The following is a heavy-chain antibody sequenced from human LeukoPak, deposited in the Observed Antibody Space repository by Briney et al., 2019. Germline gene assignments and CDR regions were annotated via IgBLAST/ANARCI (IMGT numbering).Heavy chain of an antibody. J-gene: IGHJ6*02. Sequence: QAGGSLRLSCAASGFTFDDYAMHWVRQAPGKGLEWVSGISWNSGSIGYADSVKGRFTISRDNAKNSLYLQMNSLRAEDTALYYCAKDIASEYYYGMDVWGQGTTVTVSS. CDR3: AKDIASEYYYGMDV. CDR1: GFTFDDYA. V-gene: IGHV3-9*01. CDR2: ISWNSGSI.